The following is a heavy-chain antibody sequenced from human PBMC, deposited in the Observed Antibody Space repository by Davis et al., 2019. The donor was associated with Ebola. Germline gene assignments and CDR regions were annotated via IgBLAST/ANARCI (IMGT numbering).Heavy chain of an antibody. CDR2: IYLSGRT. D-gene: IGHD3-9*01. V-gene: IGHV4-4*02. J-gene: IGHJ6*04. Sequence: SETLSPPCAVLGGSISSSNWRSRVRQLPGQGLAWIRAIYLSGRTNYNPSLKSRVTISVDKSKNQFSLKLSSVTAADTAVYYCARDPQDYDILTGYGRYYGMDVWGKGTTVTVSS. CDR3: ARDPQDYDILTGYGRYYGMDV. CDR1: GGSISSSNW.